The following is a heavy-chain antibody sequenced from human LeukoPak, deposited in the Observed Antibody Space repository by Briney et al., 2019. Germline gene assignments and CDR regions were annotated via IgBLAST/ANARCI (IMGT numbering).Heavy chain of an antibody. V-gene: IGHV1-69*04. J-gene: IGHJ4*02. CDR2: IIPIFGIA. D-gene: IGHD2-15*01. Sequence: SVKVSCKASGGTFSSYAISWVRQAPGQGLEWMGRIIPIFGIANYAQKFQGRVTITADKSTSTAYMELSSLRSEDTAVYYCARSGWECSGASCHLDYWGQGTLVTVSS. CDR3: ARSGWECSGASCHLDY. CDR1: GGTFSSYA.